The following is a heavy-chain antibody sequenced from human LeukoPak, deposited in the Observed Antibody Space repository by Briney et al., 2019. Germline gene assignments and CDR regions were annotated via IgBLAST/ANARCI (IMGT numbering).Heavy chain of an antibody. D-gene: IGHD1-26*01. J-gene: IGHJ4*02. Sequence: GGSLSLSCAASGFTFSGYWMHWVRHAPGKGPVWGSRINTDGSSANYADSVKGRFTISRDNAKNTLYLQMNSLRAEDTAVYYCARGGIVGGTTHLVFDYWGQGTLVTVSS. CDR3: ARGGIVGGTTHLVFDY. CDR1: GFTFSGYW. V-gene: IGHV3-74*01. CDR2: INTDGSSA.